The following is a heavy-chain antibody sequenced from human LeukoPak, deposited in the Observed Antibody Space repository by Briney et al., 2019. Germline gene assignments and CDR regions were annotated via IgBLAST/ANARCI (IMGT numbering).Heavy chain of an antibody. V-gene: IGHV3-48*03. Sequence: GGSLRLSCAASGFTFSSYEMNWVRQAPGKGLEWVSYISSSGSTIYYADSVKGRFTISRDNAKNSLYLQMNSLSGEDTAVYYCARDFRFLDDYWGQGTLVTVSS. D-gene: IGHD3-3*01. CDR3: ARDFRFLDDY. J-gene: IGHJ4*02. CDR1: GFTFSSYE. CDR2: ISSSGSTI.